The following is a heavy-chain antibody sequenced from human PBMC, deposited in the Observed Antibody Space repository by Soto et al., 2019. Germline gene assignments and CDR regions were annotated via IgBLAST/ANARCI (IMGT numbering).Heavy chain of an antibody. J-gene: IGHJ6*02. CDR3: ARVRSGNMDV. V-gene: IGHV4-59*01. Sequence: QVQLQESGPGLVKPSETLSLTCTVSGGSISSYYWSWIRQPPGKGLEWIGYIYYSGSTNYNPSLKSRVTISVDTSKNQFSLKLSSVTAADTAVYYCARVRSGNMDVWGQGTTVTVSS. CDR2: IYYSGST. CDR1: GGSISSYY.